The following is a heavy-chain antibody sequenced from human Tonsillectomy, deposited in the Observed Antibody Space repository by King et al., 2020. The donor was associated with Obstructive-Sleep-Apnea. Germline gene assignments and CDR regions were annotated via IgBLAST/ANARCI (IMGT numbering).Heavy chain of an antibody. D-gene: IGHD3-10*01. CDR1: GGSISSGDYY. CDR2: IYYSGST. J-gene: IGHJ5*02. V-gene: IGHV4-31*03. Sequence: VQLQESGPGLVKPSQTLSLTCTVSGGSISSGDYYWSWIRQHPGKGLEWIVYIYYSGSTNYNPSLKSRVTISVDTSKNQFSLKLSSVTAADTAVYYCARAPMVRGIIRWFDPWGQGTLVTVSS. CDR3: ARAPMVRGIIRWFDP.